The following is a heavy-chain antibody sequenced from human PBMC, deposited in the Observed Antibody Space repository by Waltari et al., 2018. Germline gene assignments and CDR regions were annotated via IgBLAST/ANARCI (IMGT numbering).Heavy chain of an antibody. CDR2: IKQDGSES. CDR3: SVSLNY. J-gene: IGHJ4*02. CDR1: GFTFSNYW. Sequence: EVQLVESGGGLVQPGGSLRLSCAASGFTFSNYWMDWVSQAPGKGLEWVANIKQDGSESHYVDSVKGRFTISRDNAQNLLYLQMNSLRAGDTAVYYCSVSLNYWGQGTLVTVSS. V-gene: IGHV3-7*01.